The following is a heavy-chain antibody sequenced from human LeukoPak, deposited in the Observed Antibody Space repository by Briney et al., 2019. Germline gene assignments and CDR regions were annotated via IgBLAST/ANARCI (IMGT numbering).Heavy chain of an antibody. Sequence: IPSETLSLTCTVSGGSISSSSYYWGWIRQPPGKGLEWIGSIYYSGSTYYNPSLKSRVTISVDTSKNQFSLKLSSVTAADTAVYYCARRVPYGDLYFDYWGQGTLVTVSS. D-gene: IGHD4-17*01. CDR2: IYYSGST. J-gene: IGHJ4*02. V-gene: IGHV4-39*01. CDR1: GGSISSSSYY. CDR3: ARRVPYGDLYFDY.